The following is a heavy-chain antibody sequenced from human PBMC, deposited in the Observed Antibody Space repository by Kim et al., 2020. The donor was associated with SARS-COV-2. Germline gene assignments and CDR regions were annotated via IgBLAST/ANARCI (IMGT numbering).Heavy chain of an antibody. J-gene: IGHJ4*02. CDR2: INGANGNT. CDR3: ARSGNWNYDFDY. D-gene: IGHD1-7*01. V-gene: IGHV1-3*01. CDR1: GYTFSSYA. Sequence: ASVKVSCKASGYTFSSYAMHWVRQAPGPRLEWMGWINGANGNTEYSHKFQGRVTITRDTSESTAYMELSSLRSEDTAVYYCARSGNWNYDFDYWGQGTLVTVSS.